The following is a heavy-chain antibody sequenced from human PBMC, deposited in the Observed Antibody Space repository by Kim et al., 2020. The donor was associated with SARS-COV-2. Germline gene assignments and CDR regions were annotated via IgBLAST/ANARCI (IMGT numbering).Heavy chain of an antibody. V-gene: IGHV4-30-2*05. CDR3: ARDPGFGDSGGAVDI. Sequence: TPSLKGRMTISIDMSKNQVSLKLTSVTVADTAVYYCARDPGFGDSGGAVDIWGQGTMVTVSS. D-gene: IGHD3-10*01. J-gene: IGHJ3*02.